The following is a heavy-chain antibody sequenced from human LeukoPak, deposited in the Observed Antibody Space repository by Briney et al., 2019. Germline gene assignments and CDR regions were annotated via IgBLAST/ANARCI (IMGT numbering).Heavy chain of an antibody. J-gene: IGHJ6*02. Sequence: ASVKVSCKASGYTFTSYYMHWVRQAPGQGLEWMGIINPSGGSTNYAQKFQGRVTITADESTSTAYMELSSLRSEDTAVYYCATSLEADPYCSSTSCYGSYYYYGMDVWGQGTTVTVSS. D-gene: IGHD2-2*01. CDR3: ATSLEADPYCSSTSCYGSYYYYGMDV. CDR1: GYTFTSYY. V-gene: IGHV1-46*01. CDR2: INPSGGST.